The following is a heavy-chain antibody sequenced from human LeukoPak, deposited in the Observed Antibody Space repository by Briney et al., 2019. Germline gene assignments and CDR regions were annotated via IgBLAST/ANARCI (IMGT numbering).Heavy chain of an antibody. CDR2: ISYDGSNK. V-gene: IGHV3-30*18. CDR3: AKLSHGDYFFDY. CDR1: GFTVSSNY. D-gene: IGHD4-17*01. J-gene: IGHJ4*02. Sequence: GGSLRLSCAASGFTVSSNYMSWVRQAPGKGLEWVAVISYDGSNKYYADSVKGRFTISRDNSKNTLYLQMNSLRAEDTAVYYCAKLSHGDYFFDYWGQGTLVTVSS.